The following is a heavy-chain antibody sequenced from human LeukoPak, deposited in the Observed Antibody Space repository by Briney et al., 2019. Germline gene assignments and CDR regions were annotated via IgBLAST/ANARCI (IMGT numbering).Heavy chain of an antibody. D-gene: IGHD2-2*01. Sequence: PGGSLRLSCAASGFTFSSYSMNWVRQAPGKGLEWVSSISSSSSYIYYADSVKGRFTISRDNAKNSLYLQMNSLRAEDTAVYYCARDDYLGCSSTSCYDYWGQGTLVIVSS. J-gene: IGHJ4*02. CDR3: ARDDYLGCSSTSCYDY. V-gene: IGHV3-21*01. CDR1: GFTFSSYS. CDR2: ISSSSSYI.